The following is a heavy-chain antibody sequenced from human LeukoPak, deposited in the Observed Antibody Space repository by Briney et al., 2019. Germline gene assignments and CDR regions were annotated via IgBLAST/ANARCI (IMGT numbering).Heavy chain of an antibody. D-gene: IGHD3-22*01. CDR1: GGPISSGGYS. CDR3: ARGSYYDSSGTFTDAFDI. CDR2: IYHSGST. J-gene: IGHJ3*02. V-gene: IGHV4-30-2*01. Sequence: PSETLSLTCAVSGGPISSGGYSWSWIRQPPGKGLEWIGYIYHSGSTYYNPSLKSRVTISVDRSKNQFSLKLSSVTAADTAVYYCARGSYYDSSGTFTDAFDIWGQGTMVTVSS.